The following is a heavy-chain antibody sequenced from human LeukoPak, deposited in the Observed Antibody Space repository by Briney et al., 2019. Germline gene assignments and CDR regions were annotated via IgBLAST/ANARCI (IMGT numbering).Heavy chain of an antibody. CDR3: ARGMGGCSGGSCYFYYFDY. Sequence: ASVKVSCKASGYTFTSYDINWVRQATGQGLEWMGWMNPNSGNTGYAQKFQGRVTMTRNTSISTAYMELSSLRSEDTAVYYCARGMGGCSGGSCYFYYFDYWGQGTPVTVSS. CDR1: GYTFTSYD. V-gene: IGHV1-8*02. J-gene: IGHJ4*02. D-gene: IGHD2-15*01. CDR2: MNPNSGNT.